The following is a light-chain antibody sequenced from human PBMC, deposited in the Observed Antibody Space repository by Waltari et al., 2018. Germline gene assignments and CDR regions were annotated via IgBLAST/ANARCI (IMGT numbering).Light chain of an antibody. CDR1: SSDVGSYHR. CDR3: SSFTSGNTWV. V-gene: IGLV2-18*02. CDR2: EVT. Sequence: QSALTQPPSVSGSPGQSVTISRTGASSDVGSYHRSPWSQQPPGTVPKLLISEVTNRPSGVPDRFSGSKSGNTASLTISGLQAEDEGDYYCSSFTSGNTWVFGGGTKLTVL. J-gene: IGLJ3*02.